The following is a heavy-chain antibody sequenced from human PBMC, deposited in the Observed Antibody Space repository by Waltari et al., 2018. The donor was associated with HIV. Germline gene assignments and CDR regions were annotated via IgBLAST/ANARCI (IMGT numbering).Heavy chain of an antibody. CDR2: VNPDNVDT. D-gene: IGHD3-10*01. Sequence: QVQLVQSGAEVKKPGASVKVSCKASGYSFTGLYIHWVRQAPGHGLEWMGRVNPDNVDTHYAQNFQGRLTLTRDTSFTTAYMDMSGLTSKDTAVYFCASSSGNYHYFWGQGTLVTVSS. CDR3: ASSSGNYHYF. J-gene: IGHJ4*02. V-gene: IGHV1-2*02. CDR1: GYSFTGLY.